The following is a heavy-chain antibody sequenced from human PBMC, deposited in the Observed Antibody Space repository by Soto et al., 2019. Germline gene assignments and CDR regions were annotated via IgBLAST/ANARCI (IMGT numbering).Heavy chain of an antibody. Sequence: EVQLVESGGGPVRPGGSLKLSCAASGFNFITYSLSWVRQAPGKGLEWVASISSSAVYIDYADSVKGRCTISRDNPNNYLYLQMNSLRAEDTATYCCVRDGLDYYDTERLYFDNWGQGTMVTVSS. CDR3: VRDGLDYYDTERLYFDN. D-gene: IGHD3-22*01. CDR1: GFNFITYS. J-gene: IGHJ4*02. CDR2: ISSSAVYI. V-gene: IGHV3-21*01.